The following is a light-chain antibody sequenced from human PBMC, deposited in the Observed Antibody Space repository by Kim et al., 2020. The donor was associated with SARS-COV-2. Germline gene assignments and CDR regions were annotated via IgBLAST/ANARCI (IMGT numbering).Light chain of an antibody. CDR2: EVS. J-gene: IGLJ2*01. V-gene: IGLV2-8*01. CDR1: SSDLGSYNY. Sequence: QSALTQPPSASGSPGQSVTISCAGTSSDLGSYNYVSWYQQHPGKAPKLMIYEVSKRPSGVPDRFSGSKSGNTASLTVSGLQAEVEGDYYCSSYAGDNNLVFGGGTQLTVL. CDR3: SSYAGDNNLV.